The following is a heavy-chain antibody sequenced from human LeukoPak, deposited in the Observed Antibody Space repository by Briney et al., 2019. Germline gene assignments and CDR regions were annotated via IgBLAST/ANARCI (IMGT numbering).Heavy chain of an antibody. CDR3: ARAFTGPRDGYNTGVFDY. J-gene: IGHJ4*02. V-gene: IGHV4-34*01. Sequence: PSETLSLTCAVYGGSFSGYYWSWIRQPPGKGLEWIAEINHSGSTNYNPSLKSRVTISVDTSKNQFSLKLSSVTAADTAVYYCARAFTGPRDGYNTGVFDYWGQGTLVTVSS. CDR2: INHSGST. CDR1: GGSFSGYY. D-gene: IGHD5-24*01.